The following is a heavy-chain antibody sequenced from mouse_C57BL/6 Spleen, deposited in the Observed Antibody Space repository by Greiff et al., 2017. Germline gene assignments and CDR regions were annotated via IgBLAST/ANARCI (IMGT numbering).Heavy chain of an antibody. CDR1: GYAFTNYL. V-gene: IGHV1-54*01. Sequence: QVQLKQSGAELVRPGTSVKVSCKASGYAFTNYLIEWVKQRPGQGLEWIGVINPGSGGTNYNEKFKGKATLTADKSSSTAYMQLSSLTSEDAAVYFCEREEGGYCFDYGGQGTTLTVSS. CDR2: INPGSGGT. CDR3: EREEGGYCFDY. J-gene: IGHJ2*01.